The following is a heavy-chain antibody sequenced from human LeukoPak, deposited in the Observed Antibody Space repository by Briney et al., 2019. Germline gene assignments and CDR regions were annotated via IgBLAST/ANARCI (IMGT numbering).Heavy chain of an antibody. Sequence: GRSLRLSCAASGFTFDDYATHWVRQAPGKGLEWVSGISWNSGSIGYADSVKGRFTISRDNAKNSLYLQMNSLRAEDTALYYCAKYSSGWYGGGYYFDYWGQGTLVTVSS. J-gene: IGHJ4*02. CDR1: GFTFDDYA. CDR3: AKYSSGWYGGGYYFDY. CDR2: ISWNSGSI. D-gene: IGHD6-19*01. V-gene: IGHV3-9*01.